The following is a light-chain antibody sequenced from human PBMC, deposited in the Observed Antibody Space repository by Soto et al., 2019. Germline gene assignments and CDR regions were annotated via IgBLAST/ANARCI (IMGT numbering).Light chain of an antibody. Sequence: QSALTQPASVSGSPGQSITISCTGTSSDVGGYNYVSWYQQHPGKAPKLMIYEVSNRPSGVSDRFSGSKSGITASLTISRLRAEDEADYYCSSYTSSSSLLFGGGTQLTVL. CDR3: SSYTSSSSLL. V-gene: IGLV2-14*01. CDR1: SSDVGGYNY. CDR2: EVS. J-gene: IGLJ2*01.